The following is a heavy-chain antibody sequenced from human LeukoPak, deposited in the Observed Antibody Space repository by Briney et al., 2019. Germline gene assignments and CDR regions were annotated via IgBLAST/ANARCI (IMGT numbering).Heavy chain of an antibody. J-gene: IGHJ6*02. CDR1: GFTVSSTY. CDR3: AKDRNSGLSGTLGV. Sequence: QPGGSLRLSCAASGFTVSSTYMSWVRQAPGKGLEWVSAISGSGGSTYYADSVKGRFTISRDNSKNTLYLQMNSLRAEDTAVYSCAKDRNSGLSGTLGVWGQGTTVTVSS. CDR2: ISGSGGST. D-gene: IGHD1-26*01. V-gene: IGHV3-23*01.